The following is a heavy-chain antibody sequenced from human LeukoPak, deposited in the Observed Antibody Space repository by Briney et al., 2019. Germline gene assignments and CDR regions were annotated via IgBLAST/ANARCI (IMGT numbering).Heavy chain of an antibody. CDR1: GGSVSSGSYY. CDR3: ASGYNSQYFDY. Sequence: SETLSLTCTVSGGSVSSGSYYWSWIRQPPGKGLEWIGYIYYSGSTNYNPSLKSRATISVDTSKNQFSLKLGSVTAADTAVYYCASGYNSQYFDYWGQGTLVTVSS. J-gene: IGHJ4*02. D-gene: IGHD1-14*01. CDR2: IYYSGST. V-gene: IGHV4-61*01.